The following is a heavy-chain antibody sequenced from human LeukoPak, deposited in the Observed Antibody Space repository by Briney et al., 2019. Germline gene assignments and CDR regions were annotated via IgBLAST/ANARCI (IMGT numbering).Heavy chain of an antibody. CDR2: ISYSSSYI. Sequence: GGSLRLSCAASGFTLSSYSMNWVRQAPGKGLEWVSSISYSSSYIEYADSVKGRFTTSRQNAKNSLYLQMDSLRAEDTAVYYCARVGGGVKGYYFDYWGQGTLVTVSS. D-gene: IGHD3-16*01. CDR1: GFTLSSYS. J-gene: IGHJ4*02. CDR3: ARVGGGVKGYYFDY. V-gene: IGHV3-21*01.